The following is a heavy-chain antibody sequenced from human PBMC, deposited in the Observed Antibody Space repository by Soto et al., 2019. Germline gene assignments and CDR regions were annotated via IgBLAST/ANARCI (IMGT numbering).Heavy chain of an antibody. J-gene: IGHJ4*02. CDR2: IRQDGSEK. CDR3: GRVSHYGEYGVDS. CDR1: GFIFSSFW. D-gene: IGHD4-17*01. V-gene: IGHV3-7*03. Sequence: EVHLVESGGGLVQPGGSLRLSCRASGFIFSSFWMSWVRQAPGKGLEWVANIRQDGSEKYYVDSVKGRFTVSRDNAKNSLYVEMNSLRVEDTAVYYCGRVSHYGEYGVDSWGQGTLVTVSS.